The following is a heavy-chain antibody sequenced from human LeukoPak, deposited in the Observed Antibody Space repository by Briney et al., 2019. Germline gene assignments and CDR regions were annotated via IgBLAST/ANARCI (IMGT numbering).Heavy chain of an antibody. V-gene: IGHV1-24*01. J-gene: IGHJ6*03. Sequence: ASVKVSCKVSGYTLTELSMHWVRQAPGKGLEWMGGFDPEDGETIYAQKFQGRVTMTENTSTDTAYMELSSLRSEDTAVYYCARERVLTGQQKVYYYYMDVWGKGTMVTVS. D-gene: IGHD3-9*01. CDR1: GYTLTELS. CDR2: FDPEDGET. CDR3: ARERVLTGQQKVYYYYMDV.